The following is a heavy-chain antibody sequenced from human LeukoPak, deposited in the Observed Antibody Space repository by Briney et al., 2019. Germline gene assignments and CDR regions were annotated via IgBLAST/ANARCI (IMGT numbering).Heavy chain of an antibody. CDR1: GYTFTSHG. V-gene: IGHV1-18*01. J-gene: IGHJ4*02. CDR3: ARGLTLGDSTGYYYPDY. CDR2: ASVYNGNT. Sequence: GASVKVSCKASGYTFTSHGISWVRQAPGQGPEWMGWASVYNGNTIYPQKFQGRVAMTTDTSTSTAYMDLRSLRSDDTAVYYCARGLTLGDSTGYYYPDYWGQGTLVTVSS. D-gene: IGHD3-22*01.